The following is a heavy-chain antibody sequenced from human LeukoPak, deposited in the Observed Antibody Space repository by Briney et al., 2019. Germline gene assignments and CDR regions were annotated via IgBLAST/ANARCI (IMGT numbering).Heavy chain of an antibody. CDR2: ISINSNTK. Sequence: GGSLRLSCAASGFIFRSYTMNWVRQAPGKGLEWVSYISINSNTKDYADSMKGRFSISRDNAKNSLYLQMNSMRAEDTAVYYCARDVSPDYWGQGTLVTVAS. CDR3: ARDVSPDY. D-gene: IGHD5/OR15-5a*01. J-gene: IGHJ4*02. CDR1: GFIFRSYT. V-gene: IGHV3-48*01.